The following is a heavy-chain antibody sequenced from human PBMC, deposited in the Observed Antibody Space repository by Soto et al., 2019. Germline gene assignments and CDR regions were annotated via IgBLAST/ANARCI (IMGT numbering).Heavy chain of an antibody. CDR1: RFNFNIYA. J-gene: IGHJ5*02. D-gene: IGHD6-19*01. CDR2: ISKDGTTK. V-gene: IGHV3-30-3*01. Sequence: QEHLVESGGGVVQPGRSLRLSCSASRFNFNIYAMHWVRQAPSKGLEWVALISKDGTTKYYADSVKGRFTISRDNVKNTLFLQMDSLRPDDTAVYYCARVTKEKWLVKWFEPWGQGTLVTVSS. CDR3: ARVTKEKWLVKWFEP.